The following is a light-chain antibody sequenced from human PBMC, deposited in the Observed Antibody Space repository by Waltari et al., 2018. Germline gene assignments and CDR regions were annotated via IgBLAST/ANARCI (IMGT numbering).Light chain of an antibody. CDR1: HSVNNDY. J-gene: IGKJ2*01. CDR3: QQYGESPAT. CDR2: ATS. Sequence: EIVLTQSPGTLSLSPGERATLSCRASHSVNNDYLAWYQQKPGQAPTLLIYATSNRATDIPDRFSGGGSGTDFTLTISRLEPGDFAMYYCQQYGESPATFGQGTKLEIK. V-gene: IGKV3-20*01.